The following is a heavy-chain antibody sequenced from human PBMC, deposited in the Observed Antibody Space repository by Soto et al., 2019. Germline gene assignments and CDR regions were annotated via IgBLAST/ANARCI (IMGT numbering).Heavy chain of an antibody. CDR3: ASQTYYYGSGSYWYYYYGMDV. D-gene: IGHD3-10*01. Sequence: ASVKVSCKASGYTFTSYDINWVRQATGQGLEWMGGIIPIFGTANYAQKFQGRVTITADESTSTAYMELSSLRSEDTAVYYCASQTYYYGSGSYWYYYYGMDVWGQGTTVTVS. J-gene: IGHJ6*02. CDR1: GYTFTSYD. CDR2: IIPIFGTA. V-gene: IGHV1-69*13.